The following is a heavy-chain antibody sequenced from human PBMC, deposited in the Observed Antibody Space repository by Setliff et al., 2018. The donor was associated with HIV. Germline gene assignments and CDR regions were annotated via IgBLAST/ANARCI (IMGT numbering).Heavy chain of an antibody. CDR3: ARDHHSGRGSNFPWYSDL. J-gene: IGHJ2*01. D-gene: IGHD1-26*01. V-gene: IGHV1-18*01. CDR1: GYTFSNYG. CDR2: ITSYNGNT. Sequence: ASVKVSCRASGYTFSNYGITWVRQAPGQGLEWMGWITSYNGNTNYAKKFKGRVTMTTDTSTSMAYMELKRLRSEDTAVYYCARDHHSGRGSNFPWYSDLWGRGTLVTVSS.